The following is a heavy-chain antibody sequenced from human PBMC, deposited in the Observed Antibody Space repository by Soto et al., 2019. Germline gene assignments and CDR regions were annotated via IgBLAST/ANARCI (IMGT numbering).Heavy chain of an antibody. Sequence: GGSLRLSCAASGFTFSSYSMNWVRQAPGKGLEWVSSISSSSSYIYYADSVKGRFTISRDNAKNSLYLQMNSLRAEDTAVYYCARDANQKKYSSGWFTQSTVEFDYWGQGTLVTVSS. CDR1: GFTFSSYS. J-gene: IGHJ4*02. D-gene: IGHD6-19*01. CDR2: ISSSSSYI. V-gene: IGHV3-21*01. CDR3: ARDANQKKYSSGWFTQSTVEFDY.